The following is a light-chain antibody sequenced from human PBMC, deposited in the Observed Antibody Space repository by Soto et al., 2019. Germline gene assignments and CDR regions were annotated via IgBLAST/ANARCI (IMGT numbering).Light chain of an antibody. Sequence: EIVLTQSPGTLSLSPGERATLSCRASQSVSNNYLAWYQQSPGQAPRLLIDGASTRATGIPDRFSGSGSGTDFTLTISRLEPEDVAVYYCQQYEAVVTFGQGPKVEI. V-gene: IGKV3-20*01. CDR1: QSVSNNY. CDR2: GAS. J-gene: IGKJ1*01. CDR3: QQYEAVVT.